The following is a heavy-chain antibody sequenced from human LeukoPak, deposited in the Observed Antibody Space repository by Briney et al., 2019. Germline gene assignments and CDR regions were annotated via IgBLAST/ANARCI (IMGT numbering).Heavy chain of an antibody. CDR3: AKWKYSNSGIDDY. J-gene: IGHJ4*02. Sequence: GGSLRLSCVASGFIFENHAMSWVRQAPGKGLEWVSAINDDGGATYYADSVRGRFAVSRDNSKRTLYLQMNSLKADDTAVYYCAKWKYSNSGIDDYWGQGTLVTVSS. V-gene: IGHV3-23*01. CDR2: INDDGGAT. D-gene: IGHD6-6*01. CDR1: GFIFENHA.